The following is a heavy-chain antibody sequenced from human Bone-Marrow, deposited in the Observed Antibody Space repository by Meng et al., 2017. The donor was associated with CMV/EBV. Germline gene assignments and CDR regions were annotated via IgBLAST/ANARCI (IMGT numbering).Heavy chain of an antibody. D-gene: IGHD2/OR15-2a*01. CDR2: ITPIVGPA. Sequence: VSCKAYGGTFTSHTIVWLRQAPGQGPEYMGRITPIVGPANYAQKFQGRFTITADKSSSTVYLELINLRFEDTAVYYCARYISPFSLDYWGQGTLVTVSS. V-gene: IGHV1-69*08. J-gene: IGHJ4*02. CDR3: ARYISPFSLDY. CDR1: GGTFTSHT.